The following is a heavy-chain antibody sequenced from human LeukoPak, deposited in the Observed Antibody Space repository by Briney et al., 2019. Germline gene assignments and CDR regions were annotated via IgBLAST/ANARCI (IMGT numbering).Heavy chain of an antibody. CDR2: IYSGGST. CDR3: ARGSGAAAGTAY. Sequence: GGSLRLSCAVSGFSVSSSYMSWVRQAPGKGLEWVSVIYSGGSTYYADSVKGRFTISRDNSKNTLYLQMNTLRAEDTAVYYCARGSGAAAGTAYWGQGTLVTVSS. CDR1: GFSVSSSY. D-gene: IGHD6-13*01. V-gene: IGHV3-66*01. J-gene: IGHJ4*02.